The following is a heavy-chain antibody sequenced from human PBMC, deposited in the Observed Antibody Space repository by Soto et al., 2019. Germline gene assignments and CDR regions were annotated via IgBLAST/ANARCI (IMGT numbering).Heavy chain of an antibody. Sequence: QITLKESGPPLVKPTQTLTLTCTFSGFSLSTSGVAVGWVRQPPEKALEWLALIYWDNDKRYSPSLRSRLTITKXXSXNXXVLTMTNMDPVDTATYYCAHRRIGRSSWSYAAFDIWGQGTMVTVSS. CDR3: AHRRIGRSSWSYAAFDI. V-gene: IGHV2-5*02. J-gene: IGHJ3*02. CDR2: IYWDNDK. D-gene: IGHD6-13*01. CDR1: GFSLSTSGVA.